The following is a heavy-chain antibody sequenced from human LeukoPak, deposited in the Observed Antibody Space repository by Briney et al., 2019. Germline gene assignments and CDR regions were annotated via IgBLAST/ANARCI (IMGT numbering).Heavy chain of an antibody. CDR1: GGSFSGYY. D-gene: IGHD3-16*01. V-gene: IGHV4-34*01. J-gene: IGHJ5*02. Sequence: PSETLSLTCAVYGGSFSGYYWSWIRQPPGKGLEWIGEINHSGSTNYNPSLKSRVTISVDTSKNQFSLKLSSVTAADTAVYYCAGDYAFRYDPWGQGTLVTVSS. CDR3: AGDYAFRYDP. CDR2: INHSGST.